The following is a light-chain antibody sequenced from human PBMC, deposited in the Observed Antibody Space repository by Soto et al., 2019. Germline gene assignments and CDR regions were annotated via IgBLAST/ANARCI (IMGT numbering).Light chain of an antibody. CDR1: QSVRSTY. CDR2: GAS. V-gene: IGKV3-20*01. CDR3: QQYGSSLSIT. Sequence: ETVLTQSPGTLSLSPGDTATLSCRASQSVRSTYLAWYQQKPGQAPRLLIHGASSRATGIPDRFSGSGSGTDFTLTISRLEPEDFAVYYCQQYGSSLSITFGQGTRLEIK. J-gene: IGKJ5*01.